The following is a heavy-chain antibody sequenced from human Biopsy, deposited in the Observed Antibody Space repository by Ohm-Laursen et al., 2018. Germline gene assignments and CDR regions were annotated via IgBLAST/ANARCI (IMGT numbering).Heavy chain of an antibody. D-gene: IGHD3-22*01. Sequence: SQTLSLTCTVSGGSISSGGSYWSWIRQRPGKGLEWIGYIFNSANTYYNPSLKYLITISGDTSKNQFSLKLNSVTAADTAVYYCARGDYFDSNGYFWFDPWGQGTLVTVSS. J-gene: IGHJ5*02. CDR1: GGSISSGGSY. CDR3: ARGDYFDSNGYFWFDP. CDR2: IFNSANT. V-gene: IGHV4-31*01.